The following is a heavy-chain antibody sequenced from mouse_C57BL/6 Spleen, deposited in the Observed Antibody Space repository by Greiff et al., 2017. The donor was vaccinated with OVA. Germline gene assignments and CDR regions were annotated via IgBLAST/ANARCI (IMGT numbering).Heavy chain of an antibody. Sequence: EVQLQQSGPELVKPGASVKMSCKASGYTFTDYNMHWVKQSHGKSLEWIGYINPNNGGTSYNQKFKGKATLTVNKSSGTAYMELRSLTSEDSAVYYCARGGTTVVAPYYAMDYWGQGTSVTVSS. CDR3: ARGGTTVVAPYYAMDY. J-gene: IGHJ4*01. CDR2: INPNNGGT. V-gene: IGHV1-22*01. D-gene: IGHD1-1*01. CDR1: GYTFTDYN.